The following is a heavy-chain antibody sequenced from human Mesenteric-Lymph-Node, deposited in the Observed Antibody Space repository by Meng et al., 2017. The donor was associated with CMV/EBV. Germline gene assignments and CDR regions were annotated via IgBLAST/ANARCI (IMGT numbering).Heavy chain of an antibody. CDR1: GFTFSSYW. CDR2: IKQDGSEK. CDR3: ARRLKAAGRSFYATNV. Sequence: GESLKISCAASGFTFSSYWMSWVRQAPGKGLEWVANIKQDGSEKYYVDSVKGRFTISRDNAKNSLYLQMNSLGVEDTAVYFCARRLKAAGRSFYATNVWGQGTTVTVSS. D-gene: IGHD6-13*01. J-gene: IGHJ6*02. V-gene: IGHV3-7*01.